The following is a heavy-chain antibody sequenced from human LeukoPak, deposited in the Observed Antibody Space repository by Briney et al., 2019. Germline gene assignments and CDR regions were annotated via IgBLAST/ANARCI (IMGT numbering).Heavy chain of an antibody. D-gene: IGHD2-15*01. Sequence: ASVKVPCKVSGYTLTELSMHWVRQAPGKGLEWMGGFDPEDGETIYAQKFQGRVTMTEDTSTDTAYMELSSLRSEDTAVYYCATAPYCSGGSCYRGIGFDYWGQGTLVTVSS. CDR1: GYTLTELS. J-gene: IGHJ4*02. CDR2: FDPEDGET. CDR3: ATAPYCSGGSCYRGIGFDY. V-gene: IGHV1-24*01.